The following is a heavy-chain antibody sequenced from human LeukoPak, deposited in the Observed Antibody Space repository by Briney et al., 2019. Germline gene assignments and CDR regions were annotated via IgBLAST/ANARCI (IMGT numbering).Heavy chain of an antibody. CDR3: ARDGSGFGATFFDY. CDR2: INPNSGAT. CDR1: GFTFTGYF. V-gene: IGHV1-2*02. D-gene: IGHD3-10*01. Sequence: GASVKVSCKASGFTFTGYFMHWVRQAPGQGLEWMGWINPNSGATIYAQKFQGRVTMTRDTSISTAHMELSRLRSDHTAVYYCARDGSGFGATFFDYWGQGTLVIVSS. J-gene: IGHJ4*02.